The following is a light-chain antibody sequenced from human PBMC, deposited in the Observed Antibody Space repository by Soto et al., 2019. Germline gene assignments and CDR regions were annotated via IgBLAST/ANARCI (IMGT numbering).Light chain of an antibody. CDR1: QSISRS. CDR3: QQSYSTPWT. V-gene: IGKV1-39*01. CDR2: AAS. Sequence: IQMTQSPSSLSASLAYRVTITCRASQSISRSLNWYHQKAGKAPKLLIYAASSLQSGVPSRFSGSGSGTDFTLTVSSLQPEDNATYYCQQSYSTPWTFGQGTKVDIK. J-gene: IGKJ1*01.